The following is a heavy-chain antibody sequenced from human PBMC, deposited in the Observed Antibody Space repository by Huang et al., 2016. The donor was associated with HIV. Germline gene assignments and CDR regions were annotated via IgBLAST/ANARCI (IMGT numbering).Heavy chain of an antibody. J-gene: IGHJ6*04. CDR3: AKGGRAAAVMDV. D-gene: IGHD6-13*01. Sequence: QVQLVESGGGVVQPGRSLRLSCAASGFTLSSYGMHWVRQAPGKGLGGVAVISYDKSNKSYADSVKGRLTISRENSKNTLYLQINSLTTEDTAVYYCAKGGRAAAVMDVWGKGTTVTVSS. CDR2: ISYDKSNK. V-gene: IGHV3-30*18. CDR1: GFTLSSYG.